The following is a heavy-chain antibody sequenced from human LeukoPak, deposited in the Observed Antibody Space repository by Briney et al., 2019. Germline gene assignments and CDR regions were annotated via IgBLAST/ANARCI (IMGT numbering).Heavy chain of an antibody. CDR3: ARVGCSGGSCYPRFDS. CDR2: IIPIFGTA. V-gene: IGHV1-69*01. CDR1: GGTFSSYA. Sequence: SVKVSCKASGGTFSSYAISWVRQAPGQGLEWMGGIIPIFGTANYAQKFQGRVTITADESTSTAYMELSSLRSEDTAVYYCARVGCSGGSCYPRFDSWGQGTLVTVSS. D-gene: IGHD2-15*01. J-gene: IGHJ5*01.